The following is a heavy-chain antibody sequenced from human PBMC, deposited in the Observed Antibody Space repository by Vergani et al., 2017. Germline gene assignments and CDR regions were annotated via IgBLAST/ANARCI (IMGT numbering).Heavy chain of an antibody. Sequence: EVQLLESGGGLVQPGGSLRLSCAASGFTFSSYAMSWVRQAPGKGLEWVSAISGSGGSTYYADSVKGRFTISRDNSKTTLYLQMNSLRAEDTAVYYCARARRFGDYYYYGMDVWGQGTTVTVSS. CDR3: ARARRFGDYYYYGMDV. V-gene: IGHV3-23*01. J-gene: IGHJ6*02. CDR2: ISGSGGST. D-gene: IGHD3-10*01. CDR1: GFTFSSYA.